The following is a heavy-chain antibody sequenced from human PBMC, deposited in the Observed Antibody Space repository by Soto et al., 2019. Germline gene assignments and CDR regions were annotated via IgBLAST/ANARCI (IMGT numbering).Heavy chain of an antibody. CDR3: ARGRGQWLVPYYFDY. V-gene: IGHV3-20*01. CDR2: INWNGGST. J-gene: IGHJ4*02. CDR1: GFTFDDYG. Sequence: PGGSLRLSCAASGFTFDDYGMSWVRQAPGKGLEWVSGINWNGGSTGYADSVKGRFTISRDNAKNSLYLQMNSLRAEDTALYHCARGRGQWLVPYYFDYWGQGTLVTVSS. D-gene: IGHD6-19*01.